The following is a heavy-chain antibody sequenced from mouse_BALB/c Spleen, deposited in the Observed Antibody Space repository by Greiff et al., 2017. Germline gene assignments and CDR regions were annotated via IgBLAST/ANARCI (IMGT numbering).Heavy chain of an antibody. CDR2: ISYSGST. CDR1: GDSITSGY. J-gene: IGHJ3*01. CDR3: ARHYGSSENWFAY. D-gene: IGHD1-1*01. V-gene: IGHV3-8*02. Sequence: DVQLQESGPSLVKPSQTLSLTCSVTGDSITSGYWNWIRKFPGNKLEYMGYISYSGSTYYNPSLKSRISITRDTSKNQYYLQLNSVTTEDTATYYCARHYGSSENWFAYWGQGTLVTVSA.